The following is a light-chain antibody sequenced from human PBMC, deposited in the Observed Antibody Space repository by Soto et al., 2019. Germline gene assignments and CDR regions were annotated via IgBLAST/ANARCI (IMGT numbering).Light chain of an antibody. CDR2: EAS. Sequence: EIVLTQSPATLSLSPGERATLSCRASQSVTNYLVWYQQKPGRAPRLLIYEASKRATGIPARFSGSGSGTDFTLTISSLEPEAFAVYYCQQRTNWQYTFGQGTKLEIK. V-gene: IGKV3-11*01. J-gene: IGKJ2*01. CDR1: QSVTNY. CDR3: QQRTNWQYT.